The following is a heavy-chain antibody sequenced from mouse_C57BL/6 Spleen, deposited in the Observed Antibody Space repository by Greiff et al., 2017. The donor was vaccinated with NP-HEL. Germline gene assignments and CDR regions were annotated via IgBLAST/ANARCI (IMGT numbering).Heavy chain of an antibody. J-gene: IGHJ4*01. Sequence: QVQLQQPGAELVRPGSSVKLSCKASGYTFTSYWMHWVKQRPIQGLEWIGNIDPSDSETHYNQKFKDKATLTVDKSSSTAYMQLSSLTSEDSAVYYCARIPPIYYYGSSYAMDYWGQGTSVTVSS. CDR2: IDPSDSET. CDR3: ARIPPIYYYGSSYAMDY. V-gene: IGHV1-52*01. CDR1: GYTFTSYW. D-gene: IGHD1-1*01.